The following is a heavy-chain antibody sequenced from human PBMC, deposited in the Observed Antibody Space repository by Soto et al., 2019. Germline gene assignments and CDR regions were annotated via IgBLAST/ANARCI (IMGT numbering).Heavy chain of an antibody. D-gene: IGHD6-19*01. V-gene: IGHV6-1*01. CDR1: GDSVSSNTAA. CDR3: ARGVAGSGFDL. CDR2: TYYRSNWRH. Sequence: QVHLQQSGPGLVKPSQTLSLTCAISGDSVSSNTAAWNWIRSSPSRGLEWLGRTYYRSNWRHDYAVSVKSRITVNPDASTSHFSLQLNSVTPDDTAVYYCARGVAGSGFDLWGQGTLVTVSS. J-gene: IGHJ4*02.